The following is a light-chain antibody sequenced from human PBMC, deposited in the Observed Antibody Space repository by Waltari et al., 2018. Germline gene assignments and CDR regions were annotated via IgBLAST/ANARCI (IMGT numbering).Light chain of an antibody. V-gene: IGLV2-11*01. CDR1: SSDIGAFDF. CDR2: DVN. J-gene: IGLJ2*01. CDR3: CSYAGADTSVL. Sequence: QSALTQPRSVSGSPGQSVTIPCTGTSSDIGAFDFVSSYQQYPGQAPKLMIYDVNKRPPGVPDRFSASKSGNTASLTISGLLNEDEADYYCCSYAGADTSVLFGGGTTVTVL.